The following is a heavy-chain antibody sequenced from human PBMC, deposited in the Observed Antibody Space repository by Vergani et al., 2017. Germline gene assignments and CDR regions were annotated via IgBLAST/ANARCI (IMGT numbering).Heavy chain of an antibody. Sequence: QVQLQQSGPGLVKPSESLSLTCTVSGAPISYCFWSWLRQPAGKGLEWIGRLCPSGSTNYKPSLKSRVTMSIDTSKNQFSLKLTSVTAADTAVYYCATGAGPFDIWGQGTLVTVSS. CDR2: LCPSGST. V-gene: IGHV4-4*07. CDR1: GAPISYCF. J-gene: IGHJ4*02. D-gene: IGHD7-27*01. CDR3: ATGAGPFDI.